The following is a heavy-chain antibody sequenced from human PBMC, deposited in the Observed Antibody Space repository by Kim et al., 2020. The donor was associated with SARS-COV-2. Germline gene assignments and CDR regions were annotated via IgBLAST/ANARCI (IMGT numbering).Heavy chain of an antibody. CDR1: GGSISSGGYY. J-gene: IGHJ4*02. CDR2: IYYSGST. D-gene: IGHD5-12*01. Sequence: SETLSLTCTVSGGSISSGGYYWSWIRQHPGKGLEWIGYIYYSGSTYYNPSLKSRVTISVDTSKNQFSLKLSSVTAADTAVYYCARAKFPGVATNFDYWGQGTLVTVSS. V-gene: IGHV4-31*03. CDR3: ARAKFPGVATNFDY.